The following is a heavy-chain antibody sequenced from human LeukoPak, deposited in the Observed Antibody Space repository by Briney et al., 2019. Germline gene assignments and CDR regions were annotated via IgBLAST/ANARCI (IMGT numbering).Heavy chain of an antibody. J-gene: IGHJ4*02. Sequence: SETLSLTCTVSGGSISNYYWGGISHPPGEGLGWIGSIYYSGSTSYNPSLTSGATIPVDTSQNQFSLKLSSVTAAATVVYYCARHLSSIAARDAYYFDYWGQGTLVTVSS. CDR2: IYYSGST. V-gene: IGHV4-39*01. CDR3: ARHLSSIAARDAYYFDY. CDR1: GGSISNYY. D-gene: IGHD6-6*01.